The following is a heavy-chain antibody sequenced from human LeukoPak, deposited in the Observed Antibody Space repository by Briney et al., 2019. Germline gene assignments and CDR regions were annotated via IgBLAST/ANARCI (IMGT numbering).Heavy chain of an antibody. Sequence: SETLSLTCTVSGGSISSSRYYWGWIRQPPGEGLEWIGSIYYSGSTYYNPSLKSRVTISVDTSKNQFSLKLSSVTAADTAVYYCARGSAAIDYWGQGTLVTVSS. CDR2: IYYSGST. CDR3: ARGSAAIDY. V-gene: IGHV4-39*07. J-gene: IGHJ4*02. D-gene: IGHD5-18*01. CDR1: GGSISSSRYY.